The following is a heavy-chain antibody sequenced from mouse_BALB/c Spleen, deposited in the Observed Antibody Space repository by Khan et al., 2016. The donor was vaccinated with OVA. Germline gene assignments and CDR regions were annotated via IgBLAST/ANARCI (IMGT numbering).Heavy chain of an antibody. CDR3: ARIYGGDFDY. D-gene: IGHD1-1*01. Sequence: QLEESGPGLVKPSQPLSLTCTFTAYSIPSDYAWNWIRQFPGNKLEWMGYISYSGKTKYNPPLKSRISITRDTSKNQFFLQLNSVTIEDTATYYCARIYGGDFDYWGQGTTLTVSS. V-gene: IGHV3-2*02. CDR2: ISYSGKT. CDR1: AYSIPSDYA. J-gene: IGHJ2*01.